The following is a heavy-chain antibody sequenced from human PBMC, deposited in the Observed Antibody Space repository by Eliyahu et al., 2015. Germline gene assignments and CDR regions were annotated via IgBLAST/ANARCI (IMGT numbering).Heavy chain of an antibody. J-gene: IGHJ6*02. V-gene: IGHV1-69*04. D-gene: IGHD3-10*01. CDR3: ASSKWSGELGGYYYNGMDV. CDR2: IIPMVGRP. CDR1: GVTFSSYA. Sequence: QVHLVQSGAEVKKPGSSVKVSCKASGVTFSSYAIGWVRQAPGQGLEWVGKIIPMVGRPSYAQTLQGRVTITADRSTSTVYMDLRSLRSEDTAIYYCASSKWSGELGGYYYNGMDVWGQGTTVTVSS.